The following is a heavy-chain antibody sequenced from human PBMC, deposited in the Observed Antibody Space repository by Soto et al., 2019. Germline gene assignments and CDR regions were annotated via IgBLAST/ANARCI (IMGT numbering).Heavy chain of an antibody. V-gene: IGHV1-69*13. Sequence: VKVSCKTYGGSFSDYAINWVRQAPGQGLEWMGGIIPMYGIANYAPKFQGRVTITADESTRTAYMEVSSLRSEDTALFYCARGYRHGYFYALDVWGQGTTVTVSS. CDR1: GGSFSDYA. D-gene: IGHD5-18*01. J-gene: IGHJ6*02. CDR2: IIPMYGIA. CDR3: ARGYRHGYFYALDV.